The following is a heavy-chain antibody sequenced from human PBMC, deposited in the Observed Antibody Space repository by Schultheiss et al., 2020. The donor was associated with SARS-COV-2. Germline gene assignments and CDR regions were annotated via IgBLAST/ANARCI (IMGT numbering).Heavy chain of an antibody. Sequence: GESLKISCAASGFTFSSYAMSWVRQAPGKGLEWVSAISGGGGSTYYADSVKGRFTISRDNSKNTLYLQMNSLRAEDTAVYYCARDDNYSNYYYYMDVWGKGTTVTVSS. CDR1: GFTFSSYA. CDR2: ISGGGGST. J-gene: IGHJ6*03. V-gene: IGHV3-23*01. D-gene: IGHD4-11*01. CDR3: ARDDNYSNYYYYMDV.